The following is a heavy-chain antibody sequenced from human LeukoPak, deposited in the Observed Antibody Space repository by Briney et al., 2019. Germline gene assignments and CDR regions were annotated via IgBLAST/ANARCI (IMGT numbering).Heavy chain of an antibody. D-gene: IGHD6-19*01. CDR2: ISGSGGST. Sequence: TGGSLRLSCAASGFTFSSYAMSWVRQAPGKGLEWVSAISGSGGSTYYADSVKGRFTISRDNSKNTLYLQMNSLRAEDTAVYYCAKSPPDLSSGWHIEGFDYWGQGTLVTVPS. V-gene: IGHV3-23*01. CDR1: GFTFSSYA. CDR3: AKSPPDLSSGWHIEGFDY. J-gene: IGHJ4*02.